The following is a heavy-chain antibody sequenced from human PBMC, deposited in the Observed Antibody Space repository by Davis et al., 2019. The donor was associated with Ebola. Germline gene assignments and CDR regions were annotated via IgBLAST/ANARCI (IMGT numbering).Heavy chain of an antibody. V-gene: IGHV3-11*04. CDR1: GFTFSDYY. CDR3: ARGGYYDSSGYSHETFDI. Sequence: PGGSLRLSCAASGFTFSDYYMTWIRQAPGKGLEWVSFVSFSGNTIYYADSVKGRFTISRDNSRNSLYLQMNSLRPEDTAVYHCARGGYYDSSGYSHETFDIWGQGTMVTVSS. D-gene: IGHD3-22*01. CDR2: VSFSGNTI. J-gene: IGHJ3*02.